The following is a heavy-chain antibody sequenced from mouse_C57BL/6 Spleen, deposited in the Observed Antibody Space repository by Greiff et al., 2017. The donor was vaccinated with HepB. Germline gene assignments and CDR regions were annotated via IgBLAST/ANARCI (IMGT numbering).Heavy chain of an antibody. CDR2: ISNGGGST. CDR1: GFTFSDYY. D-gene: IGHD1-1*01. Sequence: VQLQESGGGLVQPGGSLKLSCAASGFTFSDYYMYWVRQTPEKRLEWVAYISNGGGSTYYPDTVKGPFTISRDNAKNTLYLQMSRLKSEYTAMYYCARGNYYGSSLYAMDYWGQGTSVTVSS. V-gene: IGHV5-12*01. J-gene: IGHJ4*01. CDR3: ARGNYYGSSLYAMDY.